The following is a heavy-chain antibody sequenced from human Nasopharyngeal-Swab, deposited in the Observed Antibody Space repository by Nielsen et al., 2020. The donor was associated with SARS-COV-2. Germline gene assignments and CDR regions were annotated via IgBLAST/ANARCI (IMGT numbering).Heavy chain of an antibody. J-gene: IGHJ4*02. Sequence: GGSLRLSCKGSGYSFTSNWIGWVRQMPGKGLEWMGIIYPGDSDTRYSPSFQGQVTISADKSISTAYLQWSSLKASDTAMYYCARLGSGWYERIFDYWGQGTLVTVTS. V-gene: IGHV5-51*01. CDR3: ARLGSGWYERIFDY. D-gene: IGHD6-19*01. CDR1: GYSFTSNW. CDR2: IYPGDSDT.